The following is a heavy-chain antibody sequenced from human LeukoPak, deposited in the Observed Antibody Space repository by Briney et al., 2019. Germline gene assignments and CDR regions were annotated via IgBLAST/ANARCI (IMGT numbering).Heavy chain of an antibody. D-gene: IGHD5-12*01. V-gene: IGHV3-53*01. Sequence: GGFLRLSCAASGFTVSSNYMSWVRQAPGKGLEWVSVIYSGGSTYYADSVKGRFTISRDNSKNTLYLQMNSLRSEDTAVYYCWLHYGLDVWGQGTTVTVSS. CDR2: IYSGGST. J-gene: IGHJ6*02. CDR1: GFTVSSNY. CDR3: WLHYGLDV.